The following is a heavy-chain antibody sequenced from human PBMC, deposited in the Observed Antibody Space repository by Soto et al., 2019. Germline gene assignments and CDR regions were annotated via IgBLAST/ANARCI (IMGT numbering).Heavy chain of an antibody. J-gene: IGHJ6*02. CDR1: GGSISSYY. CDR2: IYYSGST. V-gene: IGHV4-59*01. CDR3: ARAGPMVRGGYYYYGMDV. D-gene: IGHD3-10*01. Sequence: SETLSLTCTVSGGSISSYYWSWIRQPPGKGLEWIGYIYYSGSTNYNPSLKSRVTISVDTSKNQFSLKLSSVTAADTAVYYCARAGPMVRGGYYYYGMDVWGQGTTVTVS.